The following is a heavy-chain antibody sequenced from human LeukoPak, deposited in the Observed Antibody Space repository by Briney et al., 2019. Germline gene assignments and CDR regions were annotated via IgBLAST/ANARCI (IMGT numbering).Heavy chain of an antibody. CDR1: RFTFSSYG. CDR3: AKNRVPTSITPDS. CDR2: IPYDSSNK. V-gene: IGHV3-30*18. D-gene: IGHD2-2*02. Sequence: GGSLRLSCAASRFTFSSYGMHWVRQAPGKGLEWVAVIPYDSSNKYYRDSVKGRFTISRDNSKNTLYLQMSGLRAEDTAVYYCAKNRVPTSITPDSWGQGTLVTVSS. J-gene: IGHJ5*01.